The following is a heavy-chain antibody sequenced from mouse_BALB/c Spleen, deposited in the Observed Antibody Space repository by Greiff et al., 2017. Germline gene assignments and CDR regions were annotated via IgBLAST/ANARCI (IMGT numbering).Heavy chain of an antibody. V-gene: IGHV14-4*02. Sequence: VHVKQSGAELVRSGASVKLSCTASGFNIKDYYMHWVKQRPEQGLEWIGWIDPENGDTEYAPKFQGKATMTADTSSNTAYLQLSSLTSEDTAVYYCNKARATFFDYWGQGTTLTVSS. D-gene: IGHD3-1*01. J-gene: IGHJ2*01. CDR1: GFNIKDYY. CDR3: NKARATFFDY. CDR2: IDPENGDT.